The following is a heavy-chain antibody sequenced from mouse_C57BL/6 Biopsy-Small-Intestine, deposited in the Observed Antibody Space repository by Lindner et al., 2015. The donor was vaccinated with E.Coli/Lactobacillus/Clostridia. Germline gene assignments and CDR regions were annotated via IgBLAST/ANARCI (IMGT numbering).Heavy chain of an antibody. CDR1: GFNIKDDY. V-gene: IGHV14-3*01. CDR3: ARDDGSFYYDLDY. D-gene: IGHD2-3*01. CDR2: IDPANGNT. J-gene: IGHJ4*01. Sequence: VQLQESGAELVRPGASVKLSCTASGFNIKDDYMHWVRQRPEQGLEWIGRIDPANGNTKYAPKFQDKATITADASSNTAYLQLSSLTSEDTAVYYCARDDGSFYYDLDYWGQGTSVTVSS.